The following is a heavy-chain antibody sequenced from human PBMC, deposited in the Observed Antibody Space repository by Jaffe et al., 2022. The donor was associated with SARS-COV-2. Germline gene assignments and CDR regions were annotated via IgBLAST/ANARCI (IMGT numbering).Heavy chain of an antibody. V-gene: IGHV3-30*18. Sequence: QVQLVESGGGVVQPGRSLRLSCAASGFTFSSYGMHWVRQAPGKGLEWVAVISYDGSNKYYADSVKGRFTISRDNSKNTLYLQMNSLRAEDTAVYYCAKAGQWLAREAFDYWGQGTLVTVSS. CDR2: ISYDGSNK. D-gene: IGHD6-19*01. CDR3: AKAGQWLAREAFDY. CDR1: GFTFSSYG. J-gene: IGHJ4*02.